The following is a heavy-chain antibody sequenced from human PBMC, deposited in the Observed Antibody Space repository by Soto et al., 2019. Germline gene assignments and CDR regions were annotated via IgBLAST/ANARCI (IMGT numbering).Heavy chain of an antibody. V-gene: IGHV1-69*02. Sequence: QVQLVQSGAEVKKPGSSVKVSCKASGGTFSSYTISWVRQAPGQGLEWMGRIIPILGIANYAQKFQGRVTITXXKXTXXAYMELSSLRSEDTAVYYCARALASSSWYAEYFQHWGQGTLVTVSS. D-gene: IGHD6-13*01. J-gene: IGHJ1*01. CDR1: GGTFSSYT. CDR2: IIPILGIA. CDR3: ARALASSSWYAEYFQH.